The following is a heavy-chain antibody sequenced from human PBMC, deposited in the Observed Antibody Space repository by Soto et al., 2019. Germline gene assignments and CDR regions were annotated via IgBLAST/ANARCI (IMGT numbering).Heavy chain of an antibody. Sequence: QVQLQESGPGLVKSSGTLSLTCAVSGVSISSSHWWTWVRQPPGKGLEWIGEIHYSGTTNHNSPLGGRVTISADKSKNQFSLNLISVTAADTAIYYCARCAYGSYTFGIDVWGQGTTVTVSS. CDR1: GVSISSSHW. V-gene: IGHV4-4*02. CDR3: ARCAYGSYTFGIDV. D-gene: IGHD3-3*01. J-gene: IGHJ6*02. CDR2: IHYSGTT.